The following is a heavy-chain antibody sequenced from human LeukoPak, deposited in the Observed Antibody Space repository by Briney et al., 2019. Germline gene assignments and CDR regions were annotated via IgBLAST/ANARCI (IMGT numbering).Heavy chain of an antibody. J-gene: IGHJ6*03. Sequence: QSGGSLRLSCAASGFTFSSYWMSWVRQAPGKGLEWVANIKQDGSEKYYVDSVKGRFTISRDNAKNSLYLQMNSLRAEDTAVYYCARVGGGSSIAARFPWDYYYYMDVWGKGTTVTVSS. CDR1: GFTFSSYW. V-gene: IGHV3-7*01. D-gene: IGHD6-6*01. CDR3: ARVGGGSSIAARFPWDYYYYMDV. CDR2: IKQDGSEK.